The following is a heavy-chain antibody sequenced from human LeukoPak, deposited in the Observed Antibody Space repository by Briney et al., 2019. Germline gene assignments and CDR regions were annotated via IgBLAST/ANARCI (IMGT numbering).Heavy chain of an antibody. D-gene: IGHD1-26*01. V-gene: IGHV3-23*01. CDR1: GLTFSNYA. J-gene: IGHJ4*02. CDR2: ISAGSGST. CDR3: AIHESSIPY. Sequence: PGGSLRLSCAASGLTFSNYAMTWVRQAPGNGQEWVSGISAGSGSTYYADFVKGRFTISRDNSKNTLYLQMSSLRAEDTAIYYCAIHESSIPYWGQGTLVTVSS.